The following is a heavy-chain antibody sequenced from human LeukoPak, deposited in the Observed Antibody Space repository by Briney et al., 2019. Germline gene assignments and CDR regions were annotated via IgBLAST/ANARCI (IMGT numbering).Heavy chain of an antibody. V-gene: IGHV4-34*01. D-gene: IGHD2-15*01. CDR3: ARSGVGYLNWFDP. J-gene: IGHJ5*02. CDR2: INHSGST. CDR1: GGSFSGYY. Sequence: PSETLSLTCAVYGGSFSGYYWSWIRQPPGKGLEWIGEINHSGSTNYNPSLKSRVTISVDTSKNQFSLKLSSVTAADTAVYYCARSGVGYLNWFDPWGQGTLVTVSS.